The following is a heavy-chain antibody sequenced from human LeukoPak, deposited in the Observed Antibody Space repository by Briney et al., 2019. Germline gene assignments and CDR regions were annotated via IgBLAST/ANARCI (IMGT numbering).Heavy chain of an antibody. V-gene: IGHV3-48*02. D-gene: IGHD5-18*01. CDR2: ISSSSSTT. J-gene: IGHJ4*02. CDR1: GFTFSAYS. CDR3: AKHYFYSYGSLDY. Sequence: GGSLRLSCAASGFTFSAYSMNWVRQPPGKGLEWVSYISSSSSTTHYADSVKGRFTISRDDAKNSLYLQMNSLRDEDTAVYFCAKHYFYSYGSLDYWGQGTLVTVSS.